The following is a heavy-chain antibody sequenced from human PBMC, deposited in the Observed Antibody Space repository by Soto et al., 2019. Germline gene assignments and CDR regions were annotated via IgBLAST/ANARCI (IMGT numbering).Heavy chain of an antibody. D-gene: IGHD1-20*01. Sequence: HPGGSLRLSCVASGFTFSTYAMHWVRQAPGKGLEWVALIWCDGSNKYYADSVKGRFTISRDNSKNTLYVQMNSLRAEDTAVYYSAKANSGYNAPLDHRGQGTRVTVSS. V-gene: IGHV3-33*06. CDR1: GFTFSTYA. J-gene: IGHJ4*02. CDR2: IWCDGSNK. CDR3: AKANSGYNAPLDH.